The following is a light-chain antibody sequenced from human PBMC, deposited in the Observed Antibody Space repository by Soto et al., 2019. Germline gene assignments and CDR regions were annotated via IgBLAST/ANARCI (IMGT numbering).Light chain of an antibody. CDR3: QQYGSSPQT. Sequence: EIVLTNSPGTLSLSRWEIATLSCRASQSVSSSYLAWYQQKPGQAPRLLIYGASSRATGIPDRFSGSGSGTDFTLTISRLEPEDFAVYYCQQYGSSPQTFGQVTKVDNK. CDR1: QSVSSSY. J-gene: IGKJ1*01. CDR2: GAS. V-gene: IGKV3-20*01.